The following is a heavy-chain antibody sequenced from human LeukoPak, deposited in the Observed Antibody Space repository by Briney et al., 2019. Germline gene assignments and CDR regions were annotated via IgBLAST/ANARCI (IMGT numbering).Heavy chain of an antibody. CDR2: IYYSGST. D-gene: IGHD3-22*01. J-gene: IGHJ6*02. Sequence: SETLSLTCTVSGGSISSSSYYWGWIRQPPGKGLEWIGSIYYSGSTYYNPSLKSRVTISVDTSKNQFSLKLSSVTAADTAVYYCARNYDSSGYRSLGYYYGMDVWGRGTTVTVSS. V-gene: IGHV4-39*07. CDR3: ARNYDSSGYRSLGYYYGMDV. CDR1: GGSISSSSYY.